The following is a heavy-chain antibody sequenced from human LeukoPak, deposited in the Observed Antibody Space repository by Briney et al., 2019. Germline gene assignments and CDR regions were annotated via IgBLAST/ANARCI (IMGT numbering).Heavy chain of an antibody. Sequence: GGSLRLSCAASGFIFRDYYMSWIRQAPGKGLEWVSYISNSGSTMYYADSVKGRFTISRDNAKNSLFLQMSSLTAEDTAVYYCARDLGYSSGPNYWGQGTRVTVSS. J-gene: IGHJ4*02. CDR1: GFIFRDYY. D-gene: IGHD6-19*01. V-gene: IGHV3-11*04. CDR2: ISNSGSTM. CDR3: ARDLGYSSGPNY.